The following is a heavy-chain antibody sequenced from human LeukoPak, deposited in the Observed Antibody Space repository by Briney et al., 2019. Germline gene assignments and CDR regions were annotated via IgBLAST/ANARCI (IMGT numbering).Heavy chain of an antibody. CDR3: ARGQLVGSVVSYYFDY. D-gene: IGHD6-6*01. CDR2: IYHSGST. CDR1: GGSISSGGYY. J-gene: IGHJ4*02. V-gene: IGHV4-30-2*01. Sequence: SETLSLTCTVSGGSISSGGYYWSWIRQPPGKGLEWIGYIYHSGSTYYNPSLKSRVTISVDRSKNQFSLKLSSVTAADTAVYYCARGQLVGSVVSYYFDYWGQGTLVTVSS.